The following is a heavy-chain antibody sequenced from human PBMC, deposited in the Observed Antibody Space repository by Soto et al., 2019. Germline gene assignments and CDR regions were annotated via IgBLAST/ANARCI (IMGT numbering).Heavy chain of an antibody. J-gene: IGHJ4*02. V-gene: IGHV4-59*08. CDR2: IYYSGST. Sequence: QVQLQESGPGLVKPSETLSLTCTVSGGSISSYYWSWIRQPPGKGLQWVGYIYYSGSTNYNPSLKSRVTISVDTSKNQFSLKLSSVTAADTAVYYCAHAVVLWFGESQEYYFDYWGQGTLVTVSS. CDR1: GGSISSYY. D-gene: IGHD3-10*01. CDR3: AHAVVLWFGESQEYYFDY.